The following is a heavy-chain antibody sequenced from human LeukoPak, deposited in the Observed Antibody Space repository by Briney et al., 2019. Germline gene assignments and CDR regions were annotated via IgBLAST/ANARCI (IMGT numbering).Heavy chain of an antibody. V-gene: IGHV4-4*02. J-gene: IGHJ4*02. CDR3: ARENSSSWYDY. CDR1: GGSISSSNW. Sequence: SETLSLTCAVSGGSISSSNWWSWVRQPPGKGLEWIGEIYHSGSTNYNPSLKSRVTISVDKPKNQFSLKLSSVTAADTAVYYCARENSSSWYDYWGQGTLVTVSS. D-gene: IGHD6-13*01. CDR2: IYHSGST.